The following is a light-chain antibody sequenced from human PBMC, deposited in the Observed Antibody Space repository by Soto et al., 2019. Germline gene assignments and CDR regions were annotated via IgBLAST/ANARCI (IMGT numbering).Light chain of an antibody. CDR1: QSVGTSY. Sequence: EIVLTQSPGTLSLSPGERATLSCMASQSVGTSYLAWYQQKPGQAPRLLIFGASNRATGIPDRFSGSGSGTDFTLTISRLEPEDFAVYYCQQYGSSPRTFGQGTKVDIK. CDR2: GAS. CDR3: QQYGSSPRT. V-gene: IGKV3-20*01. J-gene: IGKJ1*01.